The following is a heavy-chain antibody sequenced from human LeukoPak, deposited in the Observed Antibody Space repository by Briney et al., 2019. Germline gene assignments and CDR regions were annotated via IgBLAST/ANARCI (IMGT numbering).Heavy chain of an antibody. D-gene: IGHD1-26*01. CDR1: TDSITSNW. Sequence: PSETLSLSCAVSTDSITSNWWGWVRQPPGRGLEWIGEVHKSGSTNYYPSLQSRVTISIDKSKNQIALELTSVTAADTAVYYCAKEIVGAPTPGAYWGQGIWVTVSS. V-gene: IGHV4-4*02. CDR3: AKEIVGAPTPGAY. J-gene: IGHJ4*02. CDR2: VHKSGST.